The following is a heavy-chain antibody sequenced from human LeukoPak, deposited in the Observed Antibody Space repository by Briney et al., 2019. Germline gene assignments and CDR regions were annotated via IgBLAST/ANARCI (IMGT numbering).Heavy chain of an antibody. D-gene: IGHD6-19*01. V-gene: IGHV5-51*01. J-gene: IGHJ6*02. CDR2: IYPGDSDT. Sequence: GESLKISCKGSGYSFNSYWIGWVRQMPGKGLEWMGVIYPGDSDTRYSPSFQGQVTISADKSISTAYLQWSSLKASDTAMYYCARILYSSGWYDYYSMDVWGQGTTITVSS. CDR3: ARILYSSGWYDYYSMDV. CDR1: GYSFNSYW.